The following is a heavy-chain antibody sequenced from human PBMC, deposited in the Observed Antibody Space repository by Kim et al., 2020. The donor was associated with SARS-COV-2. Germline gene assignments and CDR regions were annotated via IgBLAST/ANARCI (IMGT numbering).Heavy chain of an antibody. CDR1: GFTFSSYS. Sequence: GGSLRLSCAASGFTFSSYSMHWVRQAPGKGLEWVAVISYDGSNKYYADSVKGRFTISRDNSKNTLYLQMNSLRIEDTAVYYCAKSFSGSYFGYDYWGQGTLVTVSS. V-gene: IGHV3-30*18. D-gene: IGHD1-26*01. CDR2: ISYDGSNK. CDR3: AKSFSGSYFGYDY. J-gene: IGHJ4*02.